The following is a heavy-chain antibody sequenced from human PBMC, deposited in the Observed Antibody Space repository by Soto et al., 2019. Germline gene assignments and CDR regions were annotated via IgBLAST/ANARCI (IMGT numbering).Heavy chain of an antibody. J-gene: IGHJ5*02. CDR3: AKDPGSSSHPPIWFDP. CDR1: GFTFSSYA. D-gene: IGHD6-6*01. CDR2: ISGSGGST. V-gene: IGHV3-23*01. Sequence: GGSLRLSYAASGFTFSSYAMSWVRQAPGKGVEWVSAISGSGGSTYYADSVKGRFTISRDNAKNTLYLQMNSLRAEDTAVYYCAKDPGSSSHPPIWFDPWGQGTLVTVSS.